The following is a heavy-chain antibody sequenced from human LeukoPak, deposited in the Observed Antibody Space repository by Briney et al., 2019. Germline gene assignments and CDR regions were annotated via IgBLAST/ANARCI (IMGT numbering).Heavy chain of an antibody. Sequence: SETLSLTCAVYGGSFSGYYWSWIRQPPGKGLEWIGEINHSGSTNYNPSLKSRVTISVDTSKNLFSLKLSSVTAADTAVYYCARRVTDTYYYYYCIDVWGKGTTVTVSS. CDR3: ARRVTDTYYYYYCIDV. D-gene: IGHD2-21*02. J-gene: IGHJ6*03. CDR2: INHSGST. CDR1: GGSFSGYY. V-gene: IGHV4-34*01.